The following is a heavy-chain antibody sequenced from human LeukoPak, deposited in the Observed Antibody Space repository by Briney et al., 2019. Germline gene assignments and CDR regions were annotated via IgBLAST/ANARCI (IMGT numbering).Heavy chain of an antibody. CDR3: ARVPHFRNYYDSSPYDY. CDR1: EFSVGSNY. CDR2: ISSSSSTI. J-gene: IGHJ4*02. Sequence: GGSLRLSCAASEFSVGSNYMTWVRQAPGKGLEWVSYISSSSSTIYYADSVKGRFTISRDNAKNSLFLHMTSLRGEDTALYYCARVPHFRNYYDSSPYDYWGQGTLVSVSS. D-gene: IGHD3-22*01. V-gene: IGHV3-48*04.